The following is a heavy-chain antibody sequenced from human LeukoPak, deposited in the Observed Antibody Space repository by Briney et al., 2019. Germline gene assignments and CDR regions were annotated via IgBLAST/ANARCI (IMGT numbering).Heavy chain of an antibody. CDR3: AKLVLGQLLDY. CDR2: ISGSGGST. J-gene: IGHJ4*02. Sequence: PGGSLRLSCAASGFTFDDYAMHWVRQAPGKGLEWVSAISGSGGSTYYADSVKGRFTISRDNSKNTLYLQMNSLRAEDTAVYYCAKLVLGQLLDYWGQGTLVTVSS. CDR1: GFTFDDYA. D-gene: IGHD3-16*01. V-gene: IGHV3-23*01.